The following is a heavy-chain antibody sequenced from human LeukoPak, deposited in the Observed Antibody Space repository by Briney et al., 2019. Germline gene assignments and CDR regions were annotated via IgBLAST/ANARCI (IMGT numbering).Heavy chain of an antibody. J-gene: IGHJ6*03. CDR2: IYYRGST. D-gene: IGHD3-9*01. Sequence: SQTLSLTCFVSGDSINTGGYYWSWIRQHPGKGLEWIGYIYYRGSTFYNPSLKSRVTISIDTSKNHFSLKMSSVTAADTAVYYCARSLDIGHYYYYMDVWGEGTTVTVSS. CDR3: ARSLDIGHYYYYMDV. CDR1: GDSINTGGYY. V-gene: IGHV4-31*03.